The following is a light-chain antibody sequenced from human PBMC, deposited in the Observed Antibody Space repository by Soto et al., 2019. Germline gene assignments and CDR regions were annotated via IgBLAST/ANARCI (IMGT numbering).Light chain of an antibody. CDR1: SSNIGAGYD. Sequence: QSVLTQPPSVSGAPGQRVTISCSGGSSNIGAGYDVHWYQQLPQTAPKLLIYGNSNRPSGVPDRFSGSKSGTSASLAITGLQAEDEADYYCQSYDSSLSVVFGGGTKVTVL. CDR2: GNS. V-gene: IGLV1-40*01. CDR3: QSYDSSLSVV. J-gene: IGLJ2*01.